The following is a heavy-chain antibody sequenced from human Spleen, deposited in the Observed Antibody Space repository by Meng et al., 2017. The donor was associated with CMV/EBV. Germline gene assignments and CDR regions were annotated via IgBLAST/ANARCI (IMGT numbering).Heavy chain of an antibody. CDR1: GGSFSGYY. V-gene: IGHV4-34*01. CDR3: ARNLDYGDYVPATLAY. CDR2: INHSGST. J-gene: IGHJ4*02. D-gene: IGHD4-17*01. Sequence: QGQLQQWGAGLLKPSDTLSLTCAVYGGSFSGYYWSWIRQPPGKGLEWIGEINHSGSTNYNPSLKSRVTISVDTSKNQFSLKLSSVTAADTAVYYCARNLDYGDYVPATLAYWGQGTLVTVSS.